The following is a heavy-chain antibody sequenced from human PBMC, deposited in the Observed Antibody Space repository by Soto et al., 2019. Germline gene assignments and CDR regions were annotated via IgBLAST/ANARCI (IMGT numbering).Heavy chain of an antibody. D-gene: IGHD4-4*01. J-gene: IGHJ4*02. CDR2: ISYDGSNK. Sequence: GGSLRLSCAASGFTFSSYAMHWVRQAPGKGLEWVAVISYDGSNKYYADSVKGRFTISRDNSKNTLYLQMNSLRAEDTAVYYCARDVNGNYALYYFDYWGQGTLVTVSS. CDR3: ARDVNGNYALYYFDY. CDR1: GFTFSSYA. V-gene: IGHV3-30-3*01.